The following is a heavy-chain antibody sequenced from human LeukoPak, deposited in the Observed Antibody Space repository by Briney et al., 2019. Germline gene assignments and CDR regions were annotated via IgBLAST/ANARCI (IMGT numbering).Heavy chain of an antibody. CDR2: IYTSGST. D-gene: IGHD2-2*01. CDR1: GYSISSGYY. Sequence: SETLSLTCSVSGYSISSGYYWSWIRQPAGKGLEWIGRIYTSGSTNYNPSLKSRVTMSVDTSKNQFSLKLSSVTAADTAVYYCARDTNYYYYMDVWGKGTTVTISS. J-gene: IGHJ6*03. CDR3: ARDTNYYYYMDV. V-gene: IGHV4-4*07.